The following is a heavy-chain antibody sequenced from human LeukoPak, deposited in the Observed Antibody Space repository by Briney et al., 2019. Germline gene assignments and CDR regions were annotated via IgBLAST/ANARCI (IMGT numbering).Heavy chain of an antibody. CDR1: GFTFSRYW. CDR3: VRVSCTNGVCYGFDY. CDR2: IKQDGSEK. D-gene: IGHD2-8*01. J-gene: IGHJ4*02. V-gene: IGHV3-7*01. Sequence: GGSLRLSCAASGFTFSRYWISWVRQAPGKGLEWVANIKQDGSEKYYVDSVKGRFTISRDNAKNSLYLQMNSQRGEDTAVYYCVRVSCTNGVCYGFDYWGQGTLVTVSS.